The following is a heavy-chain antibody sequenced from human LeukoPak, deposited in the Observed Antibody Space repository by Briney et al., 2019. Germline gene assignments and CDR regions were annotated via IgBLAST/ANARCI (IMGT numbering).Heavy chain of an antibody. CDR2: ISAYNGNT. D-gene: IGHD4-17*01. V-gene: IGHV1-18*01. Sequence: ASVKVSCKASGYTFTSYGISWVRQAPGQGLEWMGWISAYNGNTNYAQKLQGRVTMTTDTSTSTAYMELRSLRSDDTAVYYCARDESDYGDSYYMDVWGKGTTVTISS. CDR3: ARDESDYGDSYYMDV. CDR1: GYTFTSYG. J-gene: IGHJ6*03.